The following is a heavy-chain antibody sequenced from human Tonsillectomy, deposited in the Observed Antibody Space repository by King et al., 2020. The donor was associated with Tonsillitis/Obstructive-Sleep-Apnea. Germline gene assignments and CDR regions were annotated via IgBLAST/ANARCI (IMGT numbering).Heavy chain of an antibody. CDR3: ARMSGSGGSWGYMDV. D-gene: IGHD2-15*01. CDR1: GGSISSYY. V-gene: IGHV4-59*01. CDR2: IYYSGST. J-gene: IGHJ6*03. Sequence: PLQESGPGLVKPSETLSLTCTVSGGSISSYYWSWIRQPPGKGLEWIGYIYYSGSTDYNPSLKSRATISVDTAKNQFSLKLSSVTAADTGVYYCARMSGSGGSWGYMDVWGKGTTVTVSS.